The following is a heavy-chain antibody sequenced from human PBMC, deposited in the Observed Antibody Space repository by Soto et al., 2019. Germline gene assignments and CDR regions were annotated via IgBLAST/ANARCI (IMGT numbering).Heavy chain of an antibody. J-gene: IGHJ3*02. D-gene: IGHD6-13*01. CDR2: IIPILGIA. V-gene: IGHV1-69*08. CDR1: AGTFSSYT. CDR3: ARDWEYSSSNDAFDI. Sequence: QVQLVQSGAEVKKPGSSVKVSCKASAGTFSSYTISWVRQAPGQGLEWMGRIIPILGIANYAQKFQGRVTITADKSTSTAYMELSSLRSEDTAVYDCARDWEYSSSNDAFDIWGQGTMVTVSS.